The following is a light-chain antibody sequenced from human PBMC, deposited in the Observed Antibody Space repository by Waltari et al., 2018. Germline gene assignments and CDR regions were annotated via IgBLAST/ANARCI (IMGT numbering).Light chain of an antibody. CDR1: AIRRNS. J-gene: IGLJ1*01. CDR3: QVWDNTSDHV. CDR2: YDS. V-gene: IGLV3-21*04. Sequence: SYVLAQPHSVSVAPGETARITCGGSAIRRNSGHWYQQKPGQAPRLVIYYDSARPSGIPERFSGSNSGNTSTLTISRVEAGDEADYYCQVWDNTSDHVFGTGTTVTVL.